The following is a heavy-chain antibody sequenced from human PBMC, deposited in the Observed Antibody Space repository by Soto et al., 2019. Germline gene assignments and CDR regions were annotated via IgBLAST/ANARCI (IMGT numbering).Heavy chain of an antibody. V-gene: IGHV4-4*02. CDR1: GVSISSHDW. J-gene: IGHJ4*02. CDR3: ATRDTSRFY. D-gene: IGHD6-13*01. Sequence: QGQLQESGPGWVKPSGTLSLTCPVSGVSISSHDWWTWVRQPPGKGLEWIGESHQRGNTNYNSSLESRVTISVDKSKNQFSLNLSSVTVADTAVYYCATRDTSRFYWGQGTLVTVSS. CDR2: SHQRGNT.